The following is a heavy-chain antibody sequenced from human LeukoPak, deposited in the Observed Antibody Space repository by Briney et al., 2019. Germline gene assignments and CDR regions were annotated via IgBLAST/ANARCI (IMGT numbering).Heavy chain of an antibody. CDR2: FDPEDGET. CDR1: GYTLTELS. CDR3: ATSSPGIAVAIRNYYYGMDV. Sequence: GASVKVSCKVSGYTLTELSMHWVRQAPGKGLEWMGGFDPEDGETIYAQKFQGRVTMTEDTSTDTAYMELSSLRSEDTAVYYCATSSPGIAVAIRNYYYGMDVWGQGTTVTVSS. J-gene: IGHJ6*02. V-gene: IGHV1-24*01. D-gene: IGHD6-19*01.